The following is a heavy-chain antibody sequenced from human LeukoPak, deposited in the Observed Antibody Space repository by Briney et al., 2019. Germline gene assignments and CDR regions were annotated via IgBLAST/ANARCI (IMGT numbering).Heavy chain of an antibody. V-gene: IGHV1-18*01. Sequence: GASVKVSCKASGYTFTSYGISWVRQAPGQGLEWMGWISAHNGNTNYAQKLQGRVTMTTDTSTSTAYMELRSLRSDDTAVYYCARDVEGTMIVVAQLWGQGTLVTVSS. J-gene: IGHJ4*02. CDR1: GYTFTSYG. CDR3: ARDVEGTMIVVAQL. CDR2: ISAHNGNT. D-gene: IGHD3-22*01.